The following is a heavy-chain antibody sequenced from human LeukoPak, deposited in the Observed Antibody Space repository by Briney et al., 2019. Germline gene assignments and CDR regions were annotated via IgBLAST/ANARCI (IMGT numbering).Heavy chain of an antibody. D-gene: IGHD5-18*01. CDR3: ARERYSYGQRSFDY. V-gene: IGHV1-2*02. Sequence: GASVKVSCKASGYTFTGYYMHWVRQAPGQGLEWMGWINPNSGGTNYAQKFQGRVIMTRDTSISTAYMELSRLRSDDTAVYYCARERYSYGQRSFDYWDQGTLVTVSS. CDR2: INPNSGGT. CDR1: GYTFTGYY. J-gene: IGHJ4*02.